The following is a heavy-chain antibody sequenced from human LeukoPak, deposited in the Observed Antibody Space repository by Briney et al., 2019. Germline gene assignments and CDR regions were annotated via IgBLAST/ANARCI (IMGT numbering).Heavy chain of an antibody. J-gene: IGHJ4*02. D-gene: IGHD5-12*01. CDR1: GFTVSSNY. Sequence: GGSLRLSCAVSGFTVSSNYMNWVRQAPGKGLEWVSVMYIGGSTYYADSAKGRFTVSRDNSKNTLYLQMNSLRAEDTAVYYCARHDGGYGPFDYWGQGTLVTVSS. V-gene: IGHV3-53*01. CDR3: ARHDGGYGPFDY. CDR2: MYIGGST.